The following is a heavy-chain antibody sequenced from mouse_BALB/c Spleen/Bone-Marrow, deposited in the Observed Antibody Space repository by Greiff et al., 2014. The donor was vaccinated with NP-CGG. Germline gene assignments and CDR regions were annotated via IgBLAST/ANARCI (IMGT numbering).Heavy chain of an antibody. J-gene: IGHJ4*01. V-gene: IGHV14-3*02. Sequence: DVKLQESGAELVKPGASVKLSCTASGFNIKDTYMHWVKQRPEQGLEWIGRIDPANGNTKYDPKFQGKATITAATSSNTAYLQLSSLTSEDTAVYYCGRGIDYYAMDYWGQGTSVTVSS. CDR1: GFNIKDTY. CDR2: IDPANGNT. CDR3: GRGIDYYAMDY.